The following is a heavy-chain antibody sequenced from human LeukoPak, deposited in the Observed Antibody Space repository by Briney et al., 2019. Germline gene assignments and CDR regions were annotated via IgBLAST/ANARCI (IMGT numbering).Heavy chain of an antibody. D-gene: IGHD3-3*01. J-gene: IGHJ4*02. CDR1: GFTFSSYA. CDR3: ARDGVGTYYFDY. Sequence: GSLRLSCAASGFTFSSYAMSWVRQAPGKGLEWIGEINHSGSTNYNPSLKSRVTISVDTSKNQFSLKLSSVTAADTAVYYCARDGVGTYYFDYWGQGTLVTVSS. CDR2: INHSGST. V-gene: IGHV4-34*01.